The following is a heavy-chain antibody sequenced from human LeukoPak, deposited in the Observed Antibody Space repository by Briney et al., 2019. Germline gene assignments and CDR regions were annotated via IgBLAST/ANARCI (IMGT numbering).Heavy chain of an antibody. Sequence: GGSLRLSCAASGFTFSSYSMNWVRQAPGNGLEWVSSISSSSSYIYYADSVKGRFTISRDNAKNSLYLQMNSLRAEDTAVYYCARVGYDFWSGYYIRESYYFDYWGQGTLVTVSS. V-gene: IGHV3-21*01. D-gene: IGHD3-3*01. CDR2: ISSSSSYI. CDR1: GFTFSSYS. CDR3: ARVGYDFWSGYYIRESYYFDY. J-gene: IGHJ4*02.